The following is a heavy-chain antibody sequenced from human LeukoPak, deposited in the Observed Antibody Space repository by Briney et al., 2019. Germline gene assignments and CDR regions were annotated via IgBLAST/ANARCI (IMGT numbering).Heavy chain of an antibody. CDR1: GFTFSSYS. CDR2: ISSSSSYI. CDR3: ARVSVTIIVVATFDY. J-gene: IGHJ4*02. V-gene: IGHV3-21*01. D-gene: IGHD3-22*01. Sequence: GGSLRLSCAASGFTFSSYSMNWVRQAPGKGLEWVSSISSSSSYIYYADSVKGRFTISRDNAKNSLYLQMNSLRAEDTAVYYCARVSVTIIVVATFDYWGQGTLVTVSS.